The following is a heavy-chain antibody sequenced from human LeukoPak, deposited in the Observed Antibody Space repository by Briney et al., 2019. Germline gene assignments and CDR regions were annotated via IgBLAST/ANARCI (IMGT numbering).Heavy chain of an antibody. J-gene: IGHJ4*02. D-gene: IGHD1/OR15-1a*01. Sequence: GGSLRLSCAASGFTFSNTWMSWVRQASGKGLEWVGRIKSKIDGGTTDYAAPVTGRFTISRDDSKNTLYLQMNTLRDEDTAVYYCARDNNGDYWGQGTLVTVSS. CDR2: IKSKIDGGTT. CDR1: GFTFSNTW. CDR3: ARDNNGDY. V-gene: IGHV3-15*01.